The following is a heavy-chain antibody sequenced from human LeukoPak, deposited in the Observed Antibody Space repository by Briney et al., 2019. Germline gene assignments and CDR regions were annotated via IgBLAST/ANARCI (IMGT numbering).Heavy chain of an antibody. V-gene: IGHV3-21*01. Sequence: PGGSLRLSCAASGFTFSSYSMNWVRQAPGKGLEWVSSISSSSSYIYYADSVKGRFTISRDNAKNSLYLQMNSLRAEDTAVYYCARVPGRELRYFDWLLYRDHYFDYWGQGTLVTVSS. CDR2: ISSSSSYI. CDR1: GFTFSSYS. J-gene: IGHJ4*02. D-gene: IGHD3-9*01. CDR3: ARVPGRELRYFDWLLYRDHYFDY.